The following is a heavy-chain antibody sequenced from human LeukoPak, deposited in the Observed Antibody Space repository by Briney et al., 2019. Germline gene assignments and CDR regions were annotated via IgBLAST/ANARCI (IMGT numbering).Heavy chain of an antibody. J-gene: IGHJ4*02. CDR1: GFTFSSYA. D-gene: IGHD3-16*02. Sequence: GGSLRLSCAASGFTFSSYAMHWVRQAPGKGLEWVAVISYDGSNKYYADSVKGRFTISRDNSKNTLYLQMNSLRAEDTAVYYCASPLGFGGVIVASFDYWGQGTLVTVSS. V-gene: IGHV3-30*04. CDR2: ISYDGSNK. CDR3: ASPLGFGGVIVASFDY.